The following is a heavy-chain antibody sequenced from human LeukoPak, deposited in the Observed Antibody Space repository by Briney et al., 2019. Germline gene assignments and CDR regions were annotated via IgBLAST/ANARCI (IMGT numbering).Heavy chain of an antibody. V-gene: IGHV3-21*01. CDR1: GFAFSSYG. J-gene: IGHJ3*02. Sequence: GGSLRLSCAASGFAFSSYGMHWVRQAPGKGLEWVSSISSSSSYIYYADSVKGRFTISRDNAKNSLYLQMNSLRAEDTAVYYCARKEWYDAFDIWGQGTMVTVSS. CDR2: ISSSSSYI. D-gene: IGHD3-3*01. CDR3: ARKEWYDAFDI.